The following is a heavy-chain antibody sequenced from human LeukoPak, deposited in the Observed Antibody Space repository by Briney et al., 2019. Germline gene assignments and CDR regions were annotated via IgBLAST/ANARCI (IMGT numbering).Heavy chain of an antibody. CDR2: INPNSGGT. V-gene: IGHV1-2*06. CDR3: ARARSGSSWVEYHFDY. D-gene: IGHD6-13*01. J-gene: IGHJ4*02. Sequence: GASVKVSCKASGYTFTGYYMHWVRQAPGQGLEWMGRINPNSGGTNYAQKFQGRVTMTRDTSISTAYMELSRLRSDDTAVYYCARARSGSSWVEYHFDYWGQGTLVTVSS. CDR1: GYTFTGYY.